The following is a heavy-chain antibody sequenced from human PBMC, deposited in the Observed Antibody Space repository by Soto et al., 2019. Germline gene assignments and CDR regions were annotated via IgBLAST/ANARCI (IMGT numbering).Heavy chain of an antibody. D-gene: IGHD3-3*01. J-gene: IGHJ5*02. CDR2: IYYSGST. V-gene: IGHV4-31*03. CDR1: GGSISSGGYY. Sequence: PSETLSLTCTVSGGSISSGGYYWSWIRPHPGKGLEWIGYIYYSGSTYYNPSLKSRVTISVDTSKNQFSLKLSSVTAADTAVYYCARGYDFWSGYYTGLGWFDPWGQGTLVTVSS. CDR3: ARGYDFWSGYYTGLGWFDP.